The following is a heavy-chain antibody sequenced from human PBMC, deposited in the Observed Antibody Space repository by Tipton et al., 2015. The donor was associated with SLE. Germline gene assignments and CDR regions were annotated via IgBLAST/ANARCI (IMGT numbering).Heavy chain of an antibody. CDR2: IYFSGRT. CDR1: GGSISTSGYY. D-gene: IGHD6-13*01. CDR3: ARHHYSSSWYKYFQH. Sequence: TLSLTCTVSGGSISTSGYYWGWIRQPPGKGLEWIGSIYFSGRTYYNPSLKSRVTISVDTSKNQFSLKLSSVTAADTAVYYCARHHYSSSWYKYFQHWGQGTLVTVSS. V-gene: IGHV4-39*01. J-gene: IGHJ1*01.